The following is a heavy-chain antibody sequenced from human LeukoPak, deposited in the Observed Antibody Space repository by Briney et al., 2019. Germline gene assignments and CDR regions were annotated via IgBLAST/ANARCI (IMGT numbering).Heavy chain of an antibody. CDR1: GGSISSYH. CDR3: ARDQEAVAGNFPSSDY. D-gene: IGHD6-19*01. CDR2: INSNGDT. J-gene: IGHJ4*02. V-gene: IGHV4-4*07. Sequence: KPSETLSLTCTVSGGSISSYHWIWIRQPAGKGLEWIGRINSNGDTVYNPSLKSRATMSLDMTNNQFSLKLSSVTAADTAVYYCARDQEAVAGNFPSSDYWGQGTLVTVSS.